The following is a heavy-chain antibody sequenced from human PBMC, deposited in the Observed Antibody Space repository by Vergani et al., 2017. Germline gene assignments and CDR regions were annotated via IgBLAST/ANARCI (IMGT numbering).Heavy chain of an antibody. CDR2: ISYDGSNK. J-gene: IGHJ6*03. CDR1: GFTFSSYA. D-gene: IGHD2-2*01. Sequence: QVQLVESGGGVVQPGRSLRLSCAASGFTFSSYAMHWVRQAPGKGLEWVAVISYDGSNKYYADSVKGRFTISRDNSKNTLYLQMNSPRAEDTAVYYCARDGGHCSSTSCQYGYYYYMDVWGKGTTVTVSS. V-gene: IGHV3-30-3*01. CDR3: ARDGGHCSSTSCQYGYYYYMDV.